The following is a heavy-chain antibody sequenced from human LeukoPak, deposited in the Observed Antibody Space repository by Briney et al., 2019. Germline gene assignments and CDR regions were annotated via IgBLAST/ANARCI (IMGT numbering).Heavy chain of an antibody. CDR2: ISAYNGGT. CDR3: ARDQLRYYGSNNYYSDMDF. CDR1: GYTFTSYA. J-gene: IGHJ6*02. V-gene: IGHV1-18*01. Sequence: GASVKVSCKASGYTFTSYAIAWVRQAPGQGLEWMGWISAYNGGTNYAQKFRGRVTMTTDTSTNTGYMELRSLRSDDTAVYLCARDQLRYYGSNNYYSDMDFWGQGTTVTVSS. D-gene: IGHD3-10*01.